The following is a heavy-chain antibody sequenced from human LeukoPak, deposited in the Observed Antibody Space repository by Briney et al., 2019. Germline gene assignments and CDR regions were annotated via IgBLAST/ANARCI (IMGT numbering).Heavy chain of an antibody. J-gene: IGHJ5*02. CDR3: ARSLDFWSENP. CDR2: ISAYNGKT. V-gene: IGHV1-18*01. Sequence: ASVKVSCKTSGYSFTSYGISWVRQAPGQGLEWMGYISAYNGKTTSAQKFQGRPTMTTDRSTSTAYMELRSLRSDDTAVYYCARSLDFWSENPWGQGTVVTVSS. CDR1: GYSFTSYG. D-gene: IGHD3-3*01.